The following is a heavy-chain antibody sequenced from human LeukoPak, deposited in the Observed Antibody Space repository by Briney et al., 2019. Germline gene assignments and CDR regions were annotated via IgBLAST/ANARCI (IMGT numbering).Heavy chain of an antibody. CDR1: GYTFATYW. CDR3: ARRNYYGTEKYPKGISHFDY. Sequence: GESLKISCKGSGYTFATYWIGWVRQMPGKGLEWMGIINPADSDTTYRPSFQGQVTISVDRSISTAYLQWSSLKAPDTATYYCARRNYYGTEKYPKGISHFDYWGQGSLVTVSS. D-gene: IGHD3-10*01. J-gene: IGHJ4*02. CDR2: INPADSDT. V-gene: IGHV5-51*01.